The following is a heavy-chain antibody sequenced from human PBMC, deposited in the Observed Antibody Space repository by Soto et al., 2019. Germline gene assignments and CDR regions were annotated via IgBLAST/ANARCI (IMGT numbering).Heavy chain of an antibody. V-gene: IGHV3-74*01. J-gene: IGHJ4*02. CDR1: GFTFSSYW. D-gene: IGHD1-26*01. CDR3: ARRGPVSGLAY. CDR2: INPDESSS. Sequence: EVQLVESGGGLVQPGGSLRLSCAASGFTFSSYWMHWVRQAPGKGLVLVSRINPDESSSTYADSVKGRFTISRDNAKNTLYLQMNSLRAEDTAVYYCARRGPVSGLAYWGQGTLVTVSS.